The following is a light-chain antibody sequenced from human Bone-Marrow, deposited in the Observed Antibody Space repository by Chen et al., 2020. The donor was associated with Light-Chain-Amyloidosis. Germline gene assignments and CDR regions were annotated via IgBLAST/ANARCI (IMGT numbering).Light chain of an antibody. CDR1: DLPTKY. Sequence: SYELTQPPSVSVSPGQTARITCSGDDLPTKYAYWYKQKPGQAPVLVIHRDTERPSGISERFSGSSSGTTATLTISGVQAEDEADYHCQSADSSGTSEVIFGGGTKLTVL. V-gene: IGLV3-25*03. J-gene: IGLJ2*01. CDR3: QSADSSGTSEVI. CDR2: RDT.